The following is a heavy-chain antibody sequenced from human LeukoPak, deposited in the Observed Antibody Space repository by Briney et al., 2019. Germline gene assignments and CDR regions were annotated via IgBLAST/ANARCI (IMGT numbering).Heavy chain of an antibody. D-gene: IGHD4-23*01. V-gene: IGHV6-1*01. J-gene: IGHJ4*02. Sequence: SQTLSLTCAISGDSVSSNSVTWNWIRQSPSRGLEWLGRTYYRSTWYNDYAVSVRGRITVNPDTSKNQFSLHLNSVTPEDTAVYYCARHTYGGNIDYWGQGTLVTVSS. CDR2: TYYRSTWYN. CDR3: ARHTYGGNIDY. CDR1: GDSVSSNSVT.